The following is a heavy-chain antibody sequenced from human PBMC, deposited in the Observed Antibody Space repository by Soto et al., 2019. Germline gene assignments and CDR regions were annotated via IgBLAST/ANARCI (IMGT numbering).Heavy chain of an antibody. J-gene: IGHJ4*02. Sequence: SETLSLTWAVSGGSLSSGGYCWRWIRQPPGRGLEWNEYMYHNGNTYYTPSLKIRVTTSIDRSNNQFSLKLSSVTAADTAVYYCARVPDYWGQGILVTVSS. V-gene: IGHV4-30-2*01. CDR2: MYHNGNT. CDR1: GGSLSSGGYC. D-gene: IGHD2-2*01. CDR3: ARVPDY.